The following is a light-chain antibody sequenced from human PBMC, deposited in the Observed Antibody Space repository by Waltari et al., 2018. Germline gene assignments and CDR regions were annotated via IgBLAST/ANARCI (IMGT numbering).Light chain of an antibody. CDR3: QQYGTSTSFT. Sequence: EIVLTQSPCTLSLSPGERANLSCRASQSVSSSYLAWYQQKPGQAPRLLIYGASSRATGIPDRFSGSGSGTDFTLTISRLEPEDSAVYYCQQYGTSTSFTFGPGSKVDIK. V-gene: IGKV3-20*01. CDR1: QSVSSSY. J-gene: IGKJ3*01. CDR2: GAS.